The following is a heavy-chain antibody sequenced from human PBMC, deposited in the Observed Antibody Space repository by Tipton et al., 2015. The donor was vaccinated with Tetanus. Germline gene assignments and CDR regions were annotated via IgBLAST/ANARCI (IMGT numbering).Heavy chain of an antibody. CDR3: ARDPSGGVRYFDY. CDR1: GGSIYSNNW. Sequence: SLRLSCDVSGGSIYSNNWWGWVRQPPGKGLEWIGEINHTGSTNYNPSLKRRVTISVDTSENQFSLKLSSVTAADTAVYYCARDPSGGVRYFDYWGQGTLVTVSS. V-gene: IGHV4-4*02. CDR2: INHTGST. J-gene: IGHJ4*02. D-gene: IGHD2-8*01.